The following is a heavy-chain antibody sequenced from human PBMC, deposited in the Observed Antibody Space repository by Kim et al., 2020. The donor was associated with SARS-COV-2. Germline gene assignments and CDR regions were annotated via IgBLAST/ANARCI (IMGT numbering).Heavy chain of an antibody. CDR3: ARVARGSRTKYYFDY. D-gene: IGHD1-26*01. CDR2: ISSSSSYT. Sequence: GGSLRLSCAASGFTFSDYYMSWIRQAPGKGLEWVSYISSSSSYTNYADSVKGRFTISRDNAKNSLYLQMNSLRAEDTAVYYCARVARGSRTKYYFDYWGQGTLVTVSS. CDR1: GFTFSDYY. J-gene: IGHJ4*02. V-gene: IGHV3-11*06.